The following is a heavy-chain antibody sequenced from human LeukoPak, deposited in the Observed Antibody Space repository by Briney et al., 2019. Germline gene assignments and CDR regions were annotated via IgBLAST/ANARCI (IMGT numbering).Heavy chain of an antibody. V-gene: IGHV4-59*01. CDR3: ARDGYYFDY. CDR1: GGSISSYY. D-gene: IGHD5-12*01. J-gene: IGHJ4*02. Sequence: SETLSLTCTVSGGSISSYYWSWIRQPPGKGLEWIGYIYYSGSTNYNPSLKSRVTVSVDTSKNQFSLKLSSVTAADTAVYYCARDGYYFDYWGQGTLVTVSS. CDR2: IYYSGST.